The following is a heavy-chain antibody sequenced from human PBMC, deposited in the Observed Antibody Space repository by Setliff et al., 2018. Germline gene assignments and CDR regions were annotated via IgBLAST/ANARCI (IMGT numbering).Heavy chain of an antibody. Sequence: KPSETLSLTCSVSGGSITSDYWSWIRQPPGKGLEWIGYMYDSGRTNYNPSLKSRVTISTGTSKNQFSLKLNSVTAADTAVYYCTRGDTSTFWDWGQGTLVTVSS. D-gene: IGHD3-16*01. V-gene: IGHV4-59*01. J-gene: IGHJ4*02. CDR3: TRGDTSTFWD. CDR1: GGSITSDY. CDR2: MYDSGRT.